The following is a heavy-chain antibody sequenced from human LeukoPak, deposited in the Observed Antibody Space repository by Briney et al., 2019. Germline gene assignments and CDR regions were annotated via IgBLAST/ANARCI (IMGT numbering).Heavy chain of an antibody. Sequence: SETLSLTCTVSSGSISSYYWGWIRQPPGKGLEWIGSIYYSGSTYYNPSLKSRVTISVDTSKNQFSLKLSSVTAADTAVYYCAREVAIQPATVGDPYFDYWGQGTLVTVSS. J-gene: IGHJ4*02. CDR2: IYYSGST. CDR3: AREVAIQPATVGDPYFDY. D-gene: IGHD1-1*01. CDR1: SGSISSYY. V-gene: IGHV4-39*07.